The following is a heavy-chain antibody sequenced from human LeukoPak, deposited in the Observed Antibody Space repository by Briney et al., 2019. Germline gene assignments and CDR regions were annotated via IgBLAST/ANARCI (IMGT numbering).Heavy chain of an antibody. J-gene: IGHJ6*02. D-gene: IGHD4-17*01. CDR3: ARGPVTTDPAMDV. V-gene: IGHV1-69*13. CDR2: IVPIFETT. CDR1: GDTFSSYA. Sequence: SVKVSCKASGDTFSSYAINWVRRAPGQGLEWMGGIVPIFETTNNAQKFQGRVTITADESTSTAHMELSSLRSEDTAVYYCARGPVTTDPAMDVWGQGTTVTVSS.